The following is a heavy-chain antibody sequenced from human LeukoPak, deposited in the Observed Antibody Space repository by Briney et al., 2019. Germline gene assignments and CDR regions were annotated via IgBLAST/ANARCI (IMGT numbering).Heavy chain of an antibody. V-gene: IGHV3-20*04. CDR2: INWNGNT. D-gene: IGHD4-17*01. CDR3: ARHDYGVQY. Sequence: RPGGSLRLSCAASGFNFDDYGMSWVRQAPGKGREWVSGINWNGNTYYADSVKGRFTISRDNAKNSLYLQMNSLRAEDTALYYCARHDYGVQYWGQGTLVTVSS. J-gene: IGHJ4*02. CDR1: GFNFDDYG.